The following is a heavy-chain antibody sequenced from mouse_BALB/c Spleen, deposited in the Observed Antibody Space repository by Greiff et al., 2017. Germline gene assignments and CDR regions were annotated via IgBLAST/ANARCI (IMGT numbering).Heavy chain of an antibody. Sequence: DVQLQESGPGLVKPSQSLSLTCTVTGYSITSDYAWNWIRQFPGNKLEWMGYISYSGSTSYNPSLKSRISITRDTSKNQFFLQLNSVTTEDTATYYCARPYGNYGWFAYWGQGTLVTVSA. CDR1: GYSITSDYA. CDR2: ISYSGST. CDR3: ARPYGNYGWFAY. V-gene: IGHV3-2*02. J-gene: IGHJ3*01. D-gene: IGHD2-1*01.